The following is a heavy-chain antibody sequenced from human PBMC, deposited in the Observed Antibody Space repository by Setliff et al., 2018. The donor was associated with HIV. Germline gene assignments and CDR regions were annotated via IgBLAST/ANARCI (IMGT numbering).Heavy chain of an antibody. V-gene: IGHV3-15*01. Sequence: PGGSLRLSCEASGFNFATAWMNWVRRAPGKGLEWVARIRGEADGGETEYAAPVKGRFTVSRDDSKNTLYLQMNSLKTDDTAVYYCSTDLPSSGFFPDYWGQGTLVTVSS. D-gene: IGHD6-19*01. CDR2: IRGEADGGET. J-gene: IGHJ4*02. CDR1: GFNFATAW. CDR3: STDLPSSGFFPDY.